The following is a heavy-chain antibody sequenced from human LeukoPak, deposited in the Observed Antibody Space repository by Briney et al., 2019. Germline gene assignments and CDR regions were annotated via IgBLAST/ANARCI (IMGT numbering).Heavy chain of an antibody. J-gene: IGHJ4*02. CDR1: GGTFSSYA. CDR2: FDPEDGET. Sequence: ASVKVSCKPSGGTFSSYAISWVRQAPGQGLEWMGGFDPEDGETIYAQKFQGRVTMTEDTSADTAYMELSSLRSEDTAVYYCARDGDSSGWTRSDYWGQGTLVTVSS. CDR3: ARDGDSSGWTRSDY. V-gene: IGHV1-24*01. D-gene: IGHD6-19*01.